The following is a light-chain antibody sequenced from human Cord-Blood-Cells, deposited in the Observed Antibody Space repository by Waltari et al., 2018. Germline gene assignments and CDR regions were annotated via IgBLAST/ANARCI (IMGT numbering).Light chain of an antibody. CDR2: DAS. CDR1: QSVRSY. Sequence: EIVLTQSPATLSLPPGERATLSCRASQSVRSYLAWYQQKPGQAPRLLIYDASNRATGIPARFSGSGSGTDFTLTISSLEPEDFAVYYCQQRSNWPITFGQGTRLEIK. J-gene: IGKJ5*01. CDR3: QQRSNWPIT. V-gene: IGKV3-11*01.